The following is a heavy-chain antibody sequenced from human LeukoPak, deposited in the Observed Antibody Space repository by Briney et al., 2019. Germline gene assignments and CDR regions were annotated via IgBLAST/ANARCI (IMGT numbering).Heavy chain of an antibody. CDR1: GYTLTELS. Sequence: ASVKVSCKVSGYTLTELSMHWVRQAPGKGLEWMGGFDPEDGETIYAQKFQGRVTMTEDTSTDTAYMELSSLRSEDTAVYYCATEHRGRMEDSHLNWNDCYYYMDVWGKGTTVTVSS. CDR2: FDPEDGET. J-gene: IGHJ6*03. V-gene: IGHV1-24*01. CDR3: ATEHRGRMEDSHLNWNDCYYYMDV. D-gene: IGHD1-1*01.